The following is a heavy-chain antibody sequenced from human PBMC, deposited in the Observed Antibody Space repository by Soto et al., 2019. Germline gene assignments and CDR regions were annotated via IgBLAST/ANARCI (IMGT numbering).Heavy chain of an antibody. V-gene: IGHV4-31*03. J-gene: IGHJ5*02. CDR2: IYYSGST. Sequence: PSETLSLTCTVSGGSISSGGYYWSWIRQHPGKGLEWIGYIYYSGSTYYNPSLKSRVTISVDTSKNQFSLKLSSVTAADTAVYYCARDSGYNWNYGNWFDPWGQGTLVTVPS. CDR1: GGSISSGGYY. CDR3: ARDSGYNWNYGNWFDP. D-gene: IGHD1-7*01.